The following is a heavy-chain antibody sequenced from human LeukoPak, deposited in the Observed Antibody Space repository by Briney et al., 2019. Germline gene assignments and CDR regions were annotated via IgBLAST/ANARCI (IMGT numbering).Heavy chain of an antibody. V-gene: IGHV3-48*04. CDR3: AISELSGSYYNLGDAFDI. J-gene: IGHJ3*02. D-gene: IGHD3-10*01. CDR2: ISSSNSTI. Sequence: GGSLRLSCAASGFTFSSYSMNWVRQAPGKGLEWVSYISSSNSTIYYADSVKGRFTISRDNAKNSLYLQMNSLRAEDTAVYYCAISELSGSYYNLGDAFDIWGQGTMVTVSS. CDR1: GFTFSSYS.